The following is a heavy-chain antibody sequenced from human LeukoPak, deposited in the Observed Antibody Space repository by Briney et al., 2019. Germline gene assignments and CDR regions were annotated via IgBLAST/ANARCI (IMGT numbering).Heavy chain of an antibody. Sequence: SSVKVSCKASGGTFSSYAISWVRQAPGQGLEWMGGIIPIFGTANYAQKFQGRVTITTDESTSTAYMELSSLRSEDTAVYYCARDTDSSGLDSFDSWGQGTMVTVSS. D-gene: IGHD3-22*01. J-gene: IGHJ3*02. CDR2: IIPIFGTA. V-gene: IGHV1-69*05. CDR1: GGTFSSYA. CDR3: ARDTDSSGLDSFDS.